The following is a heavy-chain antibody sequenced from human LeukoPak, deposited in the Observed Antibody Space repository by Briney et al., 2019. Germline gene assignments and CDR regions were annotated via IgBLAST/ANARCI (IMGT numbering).Heavy chain of an antibody. CDR1: GFTFSGYW. V-gene: IGHV3-7*05. D-gene: IGHD6-19*01. CDR2: IKQDGSEK. Sequence: GGSLRLSCEASGFTFSGYWMTWVRQAPGKGLEWVANIKQDGSEKYYVDSVKGRFTISRDNAKNSLYLQMNSLRAEDTAVYYCASGSDWDYWGQGTLVTVS. CDR3: ASGSDWDY. J-gene: IGHJ4*02.